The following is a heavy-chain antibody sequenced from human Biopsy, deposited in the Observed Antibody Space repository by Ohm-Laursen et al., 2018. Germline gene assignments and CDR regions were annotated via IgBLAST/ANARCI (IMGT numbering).Heavy chain of an antibody. Sequence: SLRLSCAASGLIFSDYDMSWIRQAPGKGLEWVSNINSVGTIYYADSVRGRFTISRDNAKNSLYLQMNSLRVEDTAVYYCARSVGIMAAPIDYWGQGTLVTVPS. CDR1: GLIFSDYD. D-gene: IGHD3-16*01. CDR2: INSVGTI. J-gene: IGHJ4*02. CDR3: ARSVGIMAAPIDY. V-gene: IGHV3-11*01.